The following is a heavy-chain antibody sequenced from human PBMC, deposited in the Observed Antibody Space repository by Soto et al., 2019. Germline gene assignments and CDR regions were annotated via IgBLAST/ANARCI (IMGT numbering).Heavy chain of an antibody. J-gene: IGHJ4*02. V-gene: IGHV3-33*01. D-gene: IGHD3-9*01. CDR2: LWADGSRQ. CDR1: GFAFSADA. Sequence: QVQLVESGGGVIQPGKSLRLSCAASGFAFSADAMHWVRQAPGKGLEWVAVLWADGSRQFYLDSVKGRFSISRDNSKNTLYLQMNNLRIDDTAMYFCVRGTGYWVLSDYWGQGTLVSVSS. CDR3: VRGTGYWVLSDY.